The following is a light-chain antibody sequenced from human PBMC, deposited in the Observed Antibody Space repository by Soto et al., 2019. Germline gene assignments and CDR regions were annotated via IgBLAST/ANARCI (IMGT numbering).Light chain of an antibody. CDR1: SSNIGAGHD. J-gene: IGLJ1*01. CDR3: QSYDSSLSGSEV. CDR2: GNS. V-gene: IGLV1-40*01. Sequence: QSVLTQPPSVSGAPGQRVTISCTGSSSNIGAGHDVHWYRQLPGTAPKLLIYGNSNRPSGVPDRFSGSKSGTSASLAITGLQAEDEADYYCQSYDSSLSGSEVFGTGTKVTVL.